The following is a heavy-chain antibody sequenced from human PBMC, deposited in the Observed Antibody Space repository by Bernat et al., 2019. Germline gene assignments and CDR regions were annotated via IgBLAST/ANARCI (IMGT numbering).Heavy chain of an antibody. V-gene: IGHV3-72*01. Sequence: EVQLVESGGGLVQPGGSLRLSCAASGFTFSDHYMDWVRQAPGKGLEWVCRSRNKDKTFTTEYAASVTGRFTISRDESKNSLYLQMNSLKTEDTAVYYCARASSYSGTYETRNYFDSWGQGTLVTVSS. CDR1: GFTFSDHY. D-gene: IGHD1-26*01. CDR3: ARASSYSGTYETRNYFDS. CDR2: SRNKDKTFTT. J-gene: IGHJ4*02.